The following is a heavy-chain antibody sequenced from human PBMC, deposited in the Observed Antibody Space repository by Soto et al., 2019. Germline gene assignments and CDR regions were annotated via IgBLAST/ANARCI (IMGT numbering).Heavy chain of an antibody. J-gene: IGHJ4*02. CDR3: AREKRANGYFDY. CDR1: GFTFSAYW. CDR2: IKQAGSEK. V-gene: IGHV3-7*01. Sequence: EVQMVECGGSLVQTGGSLRLSCAASGFTFSAYWMSWVSQAPGKGMEWVANIKQAGSEKYYVDSVNGSFIISRDDAKNSLLLQVYSLRVEDTAVYYSAREKRANGYFDYWGQGTLVPVSS.